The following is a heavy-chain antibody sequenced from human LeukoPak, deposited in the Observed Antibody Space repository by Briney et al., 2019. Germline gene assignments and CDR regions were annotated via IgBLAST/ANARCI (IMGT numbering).Heavy chain of an antibody. CDR1: GYTFTDYY. CDR3: ATAYSSSSDFDY. Sequence: APVKISCKVSGYTFTDYYMHWVRQAPGKGLEWMGLVDPEDGETIYAEKFQGRVTITADTSTDTAYMELSSLRSEDTAVYYCATAYSSSSDFDYWGQGTLVTVSS. D-gene: IGHD6-6*01. J-gene: IGHJ4*02. V-gene: IGHV1-69-2*01. CDR2: VDPEDGET.